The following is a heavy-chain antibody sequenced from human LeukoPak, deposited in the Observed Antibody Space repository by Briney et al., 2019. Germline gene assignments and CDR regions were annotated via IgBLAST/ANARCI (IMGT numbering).Heavy chain of an antibody. J-gene: IGHJ6*02. Sequence: GGSLRLSCAASGFTFGDYYMTWIRQAPGKGLEWLSFISSRGDSLYYADSVRGRFTVSRDNAKNSLFLQMNSLRAEDTAVYYCAREVVIVPDYFYYGLDVWGQGTTVSVSS. D-gene: IGHD2/OR15-2a*01. CDR1: GFTFGDYY. V-gene: IGHV3-11*01. CDR3: AREVVIVPDYFYYGLDV. CDR2: ISSRGDSL.